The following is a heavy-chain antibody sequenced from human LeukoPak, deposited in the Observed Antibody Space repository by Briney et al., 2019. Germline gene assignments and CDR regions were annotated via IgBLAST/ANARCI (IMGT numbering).Heavy chain of an antibody. V-gene: IGHV3-64D*09. D-gene: IGHD2-21*02. CDR2: ISSNGGST. Sequence: GGSLRLSCSASGFTFSSYAMHWVRQAPGKGLEYVPAISSNGGSTYYADSVKGRFTISRDNSKNTLYLRMSSLRAEDTAVYYCVTGPGLRIVVVTRFDYWGQGTLVTVSS. CDR1: GFTFSSYA. J-gene: IGHJ4*02. CDR3: VTGPGLRIVVVTRFDY.